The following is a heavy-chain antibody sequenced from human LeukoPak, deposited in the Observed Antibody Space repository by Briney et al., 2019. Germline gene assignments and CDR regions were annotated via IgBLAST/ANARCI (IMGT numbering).Heavy chain of an antibody. CDR2: IKQDGSEK. V-gene: IGHV3-7*01. CDR3: ARAGFTYYYDSSGYTKFDY. J-gene: IGHJ4*02. CDR1: GFTFSSYW. D-gene: IGHD3-22*01. Sequence: GGSLRLSCAASGFTFSSYWMSWVRQAPGKGLEWVANIKQDGSEKYYVDSVKGRFTIPRDNAKNSLYLQMNSLRAEDTAVYYCARAGFTYYYDSSGYTKFDYWGQGTLVTVSS.